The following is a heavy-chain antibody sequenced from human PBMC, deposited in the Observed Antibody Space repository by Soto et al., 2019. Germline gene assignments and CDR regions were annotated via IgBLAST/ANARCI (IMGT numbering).Heavy chain of an antibody. J-gene: IGHJ4*02. CDR3: AKVTYYYDSSGSSPDDY. Sequence: PGGSLRLSCAASGFTFSSYGMHWVRQAPGKGLEWVAVIPYDGSNKYYADSVKGRFTISRDNSKNTLYLQMNSLRAEDTAVYYCAKVTYYYDSSGSSPDDYWGQGTLVTVSS. V-gene: IGHV3-30*18. CDR1: GFTFSSYG. D-gene: IGHD3-22*01. CDR2: IPYDGSNK.